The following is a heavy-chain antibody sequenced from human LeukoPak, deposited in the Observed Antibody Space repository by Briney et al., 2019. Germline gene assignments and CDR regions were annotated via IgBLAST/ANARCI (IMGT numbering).Heavy chain of an antibody. CDR3: ARITYYYDSSGYYYDAFDI. J-gene: IGHJ3*02. CDR1: GYSFTSYW. CDR2: IYPGDSDT. Sequence: GGSLKISCKGSGYSFTSYWIGWVRQMPGKGLEWMGIIYPGDSDTRYSPSFQGQVTISADKSISTAYLQWSSLKASDTAMYYCARITYYYDSSGYYYDAFDIWGQGTMVTVSS. D-gene: IGHD3-22*01. V-gene: IGHV5-51*01.